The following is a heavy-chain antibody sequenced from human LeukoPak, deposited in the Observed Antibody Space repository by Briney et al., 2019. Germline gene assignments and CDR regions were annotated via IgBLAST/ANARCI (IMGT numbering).Heavy chain of an antibody. V-gene: IGHV4-59*01. CDR1: GGSISIYY. Sequence: SETLSLTCTVSGGSISIYYWSWIRQPPGKGLEWIGYIYYSGSTNYNPSLKSRVTISVDTSKNQFSLKLSSVTAADTAVYYCARADYGDYRVTFDYWGQGTLVTVSS. D-gene: IGHD4-17*01. CDR2: IYYSGST. CDR3: ARADYGDYRVTFDY. J-gene: IGHJ4*02.